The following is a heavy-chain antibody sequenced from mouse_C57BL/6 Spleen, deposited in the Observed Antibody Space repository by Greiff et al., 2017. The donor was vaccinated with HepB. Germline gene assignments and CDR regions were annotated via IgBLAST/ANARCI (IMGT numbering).Heavy chain of an antibody. D-gene: IGHD2-1*01. J-gene: IGHJ1*03. CDR3: AREDGNYWYFDV. CDR1: GFTFSDYY. Sequence: EVQLQESEGGLVQPGSSLKLSCTASGFTFSDYYMAWVRQVPEKGLEWVANINYDGSSTYYLDSLKSRFIISRDNAKNILYLQMSSLKSEDTATYYCAREDGNYWYFDVWGTGTTVTVSS. CDR2: INYDGSST. V-gene: IGHV5-16*01.